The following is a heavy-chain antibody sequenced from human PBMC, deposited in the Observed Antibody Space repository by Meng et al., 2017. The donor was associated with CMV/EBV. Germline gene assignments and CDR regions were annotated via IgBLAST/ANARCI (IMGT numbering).Heavy chain of an antibody. CDR3: ARAAPDYYDSSGPPDY. Sequence: QVQLRGSGPGLVKPSQSPSLTCTASGGSISSGDYYWSWIRQPPGKGLEWIGYIYYSGSTYYNPSLKSRVTISVDTSKNQFSLKLSSVTAADTAVYYCARAAPDYYDSSGPPDYWGQGTLVTVSS. D-gene: IGHD3-22*01. CDR1: GGSISSGDYY. CDR2: IYYSGST. V-gene: IGHV4-30-4*08. J-gene: IGHJ4*02.